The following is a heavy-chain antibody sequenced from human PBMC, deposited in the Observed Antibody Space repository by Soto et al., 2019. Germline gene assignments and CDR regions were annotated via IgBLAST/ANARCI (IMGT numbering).Heavy chain of an antibody. CDR3: ARDRGSGGDV. CDR2: IYYSGST. D-gene: IGHD3-10*01. J-gene: IGHJ6*02. V-gene: IGHV4-31*03. Sequence: SETLSLTCTVSGGSISSGGYYWSWIRQHPGKGLEWTGYIYYSGSTYYNPSLKSRVTISVDTSKNQFSLKLSSVTAADTAVYYCARDRGSGGDVWGQGTTVTVSS. CDR1: GGSISSGGYY.